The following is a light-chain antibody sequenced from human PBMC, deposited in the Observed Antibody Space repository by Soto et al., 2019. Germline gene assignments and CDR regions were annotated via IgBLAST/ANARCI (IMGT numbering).Light chain of an antibody. CDR2: EVS. J-gene: IGLJ1*01. Sequence: QSALTQPPSASRSPGQSVTISCTGTSSDVGGYNYVSWYQQHPGKAPKLMIYEVSKRPSGVPDRFSGSKSGNTASLTVSGLQAEDEADYYCSSYAGSNNFPYVFGTGTKVTVL. CDR3: SSYAGSNNFPYV. V-gene: IGLV2-8*02. CDR1: SSDVGGYNY.